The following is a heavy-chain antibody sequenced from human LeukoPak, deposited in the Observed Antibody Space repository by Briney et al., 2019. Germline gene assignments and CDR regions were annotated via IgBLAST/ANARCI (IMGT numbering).Heavy chain of an antibody. CDR3: ARVLAVAGYDY. Sequence: GASVKVSCKASGYTFTSYYMHWVRQAPGQGLEWMGIINPSGGSTSYAQKFQGRVTMTRDASTSTVYMELSSLRSEDTAVYYCARVLAVAGYDYWGQGTLVTVSS. V-gene: IGHV1-46*01. D-gene: IGHD6-19*01. CDR2: INPSGGST. J-gene: IGHJ4*02. CDR1: GYTFTSYY.